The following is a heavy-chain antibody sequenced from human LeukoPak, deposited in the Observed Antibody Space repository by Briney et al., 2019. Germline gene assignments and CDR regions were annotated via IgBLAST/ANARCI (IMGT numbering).Heavy chain of an antibody. Sequence: SETLSLTCGVSGYSISSGYYWGWIRQPPGKGLEWIGTIYQTRTTYYNPSLKSRLAISVDTSKNHFSLKLTSVTAADTAVYYCAREGYYDFWSGHNWFDPWGQGTLVTVSS. CDR1: GYSISSGYY. V-gene: IGHV4-38-2*02. D-gene: IGHD3-3*01. CDR2: IYQTRTT. J-gene: IGHJ5*02. CDR3: AREGYYDFWSGHNWFDP.